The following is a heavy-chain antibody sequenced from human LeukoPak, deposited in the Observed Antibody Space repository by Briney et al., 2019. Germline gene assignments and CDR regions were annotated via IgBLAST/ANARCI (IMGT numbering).Heavy chain of an antibody. D-gene: IGHD2-2*01. Sequence: GSLRLSCAASGFTFNGYAMSWVRPPPGKGLQCVSFISATGGSSYTAASVKGRFTISRDNSKNTVYLQMNSLRAEDTAVYYCAKGTLDYCSAPSCYVSFDYWGQGSLVTVSS. V-gene: IGHV3-23*01. J-gene: IGHJ4*02. CDR2: ISATGGSS. CDR1: GFTFNGYA. CDR3: AKGTLDYCSAPSCYVSFDY.